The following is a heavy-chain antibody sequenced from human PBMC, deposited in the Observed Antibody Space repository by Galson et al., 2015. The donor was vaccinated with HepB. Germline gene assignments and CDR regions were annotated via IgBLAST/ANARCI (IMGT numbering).Heavy chain of an antibody. J-gene: IGHJ3*02. CDR3: ARGPYGGDYEDYAFDI. Sequence: SLRLSCAASGFTFSSYGMHWVRQAPGKGLEWVAVIWYDGSNKYYADSVKGRFTISRDNSKNTLYLQMNSLRAEDTAVYYCARGPYGGDYEDYAFDIWGQGTMVTVSS. CDR1: GFTFSSYG. V-gene: IGHV3-33*01. D-gene: IGHD4-17*01. CDR2: IWYDGSNK.